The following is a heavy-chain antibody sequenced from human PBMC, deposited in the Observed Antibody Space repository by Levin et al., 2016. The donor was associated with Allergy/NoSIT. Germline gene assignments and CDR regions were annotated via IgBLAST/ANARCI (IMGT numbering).Heavy chain of an antibody. Sequence: WIRQPPGKGLEWLGTILYSGTTYYNPSLKSRLTISLYTSKNQISLKLSSVTAADTAIYYCARRYRTYYYDSSGYDTYWGQGTLVTVSS. CDR3: ARRYRTYYYDSSGYDTY. D-gene: IGHD3-22*01. J-gene: IGHJ4*02. V-gene: IGHV4-39*01. CDR2: ILYSGTT.